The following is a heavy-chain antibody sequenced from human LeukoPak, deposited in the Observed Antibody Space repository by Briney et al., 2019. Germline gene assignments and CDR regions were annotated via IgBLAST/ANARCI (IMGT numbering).Heavy chain of an antibody. D-gene: IGHD6-19*01. J-gene: IGHJ4*02. CDR1: GFTFSSYA. CDR2: ISYDGSNK. Sequence: GGSLRLSCAASGFTFSSYAMHWVRQAPGKGLEWVAVISYDGSNKYYADSVKGRFTISRDNSKNTLYLQMNSLRAEDTAVYYCARAMYSSAPVNYFDYWGQGTLVTVSS. CDR3: ARAMYSSAPVNYFDY. V-gene: IGHV3-30-3*01.